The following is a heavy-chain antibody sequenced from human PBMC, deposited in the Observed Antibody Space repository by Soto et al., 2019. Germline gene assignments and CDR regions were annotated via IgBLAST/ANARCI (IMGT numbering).Heavy chain of an antibody. CDR3: ARELYYYDSSGILYYFDY. CDR2: INPSGGST. CDR1: GYTFTSDY. V-gene: IGHV1-46*01. Sequence: ASVNVSGKESGYTFTSDYMHWVRQAPGQGLELMGIINPSGGSTSYAQKFQGRVTMTRDTSTSTVYMELSSLRSEDAAVYYCARELYYYDSSGILYYFDYWGRG. D-gene: IGHD3-22*01. J-gene: IGHJ4*02.